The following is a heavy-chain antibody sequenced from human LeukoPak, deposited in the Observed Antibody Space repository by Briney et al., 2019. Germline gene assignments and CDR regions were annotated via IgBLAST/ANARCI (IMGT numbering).Heavy chain of an antibody. CDR3: AAGDDYYYYYMDV. J-gene: IGHJ6*03. CDR1: GGSISSSSYY. CDR2: IYYSGST. V-gene: IGHV4-39*01. Sequence: PSETLSLTCTVSGGSISSSSYYWGWIRQPPGKGLEWIGGIYYSGSTYYNPSLKSRVTISVDTSKNQFSLKLGSVTAADTAVYYCAAGDDYYYYYMDVWGKGTTVTVSS. D-gene: IGHD7-27*01.